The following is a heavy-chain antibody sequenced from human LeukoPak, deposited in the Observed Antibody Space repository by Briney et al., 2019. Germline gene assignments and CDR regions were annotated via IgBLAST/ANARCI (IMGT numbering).Heavy chain of an antibody. CDR3: ARSRAVYSYADY. CDR1: GGSLSGYC. J-gene: IGHJ4*02. D-gene: IGHD5-18*01. V-gene: IGHV4-34*01. Sequence: SETLSLTCAVYGGSLSGYCWSWIRQPPGKGLEWIGEINHSGSTNYNPSLKSRVTISVDTSKNQFSLKLSSVTAADTAVYYCARSRAVYSYADYWGQGTLVTVSS. CDR2: INHSGST.